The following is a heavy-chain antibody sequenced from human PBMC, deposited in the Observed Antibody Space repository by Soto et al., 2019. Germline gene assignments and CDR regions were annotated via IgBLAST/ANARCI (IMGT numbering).Heavy chain of an antibody. CDR2: IYYSGST. D-gene: IGHD5-12*01. Sequence: QVQLQESGPGLVKPSQTLSLTCTVSGGSISSGGYYWSWIRKHPGKGLEWIGYIYYSGSTYYNPSLKSRVTISVDTYKNQFSLKLSSVTAADTAVYYCAREVYSGYVGYCGQGTLVTVSS. J-gene: IGHJ4*02. V-gene: IGHV4-31*03. CDR3: AREVYSGYVGY. CDR1: GGSISSGGYY.